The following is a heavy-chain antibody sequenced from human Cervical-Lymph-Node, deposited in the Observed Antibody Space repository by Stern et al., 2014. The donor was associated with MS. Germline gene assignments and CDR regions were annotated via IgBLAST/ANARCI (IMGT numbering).Heavy chain of an antibody. CDR3: ARRVAAAGTHYYGLFGH. Sequence: VQLVQSGAEVKEPGASVKVSCKASGYTFSDYYLHWVRQAPGQGLEWLWWFRPKSGGTNFAQKFQGRVTMTSDTSIATAYMELTRLRSDDTAVYYCARRVAAAGTHYYGLFGHWGQGTLVTVSS. D-gene: IGHD6-13*01. CDR2: FRPKSGGT. V-gene: IGHV1-2*02. J-gene: IGHJ4*02. CDR1: GYTFSDYY.